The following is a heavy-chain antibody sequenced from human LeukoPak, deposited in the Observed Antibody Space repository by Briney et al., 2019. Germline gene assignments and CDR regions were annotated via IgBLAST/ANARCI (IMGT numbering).Heavy chain of an antibody. J-gene: IGHJ6*03. D-gene: IGHD6-13*01. CDR1: GFTFSSYA. Sequence: GGSLRLSCAASGFTFSSYAMSWVRQAPGKGLEWVSAISGSGGTTYYADSVKGRFAISRDNSKNTLYLQMKSLRAEDTAVYYCAKGGGIAAAAYYYMDVWGKGTTVTASS. V-gene: IGHV3-23*01. CDR3: AKGGGIAAAAYYYMDV. CDR2: ISGSGGTT.